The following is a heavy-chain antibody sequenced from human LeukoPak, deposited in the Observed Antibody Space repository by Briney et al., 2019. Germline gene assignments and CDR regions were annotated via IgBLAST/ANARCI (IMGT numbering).Heavy chain of an antibody. CDR1: GGSFSGYY. CDR2: IYFSGSA. D-gene: IGHD3-3*01. Sequence: KPSETLSLTCAVYGGSFSGYYWSWIRQPPGKGLEWVGYIYFSGSANYNPSLRGRATILVDTSKNQFSLKLNSATAADTAVYYCARVVDFWSHSNWFDPWGQGTLVTVSS. CDR3: ARVVDFWSHSNWFDP. J-gene: IGHJ5*02. V-gene: IGHV4-59*01.